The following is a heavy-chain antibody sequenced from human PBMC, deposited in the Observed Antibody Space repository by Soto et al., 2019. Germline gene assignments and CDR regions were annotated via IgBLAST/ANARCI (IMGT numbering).Heavy chain of an antibody. J-gene: IGHJ6*02. CDR3: ARKVDCSGGSCYSQQHRYGMDV. CDR1: GYTFTSYG. Sequence: GASVKVSCKASGYTFTSYGISWVRQAPGQGLEWMGWISAYNGNTNYAQKFQGRVTITADKSTSTAYMELSSLRSEDTAVYYCARKVDCSGGSCYSQQHRYGMDVWGQGTTVTVSS. CDR2: ISAYNGNT. V-gene: IGHV1-18*01. D-gene: IGHD2-15*01.